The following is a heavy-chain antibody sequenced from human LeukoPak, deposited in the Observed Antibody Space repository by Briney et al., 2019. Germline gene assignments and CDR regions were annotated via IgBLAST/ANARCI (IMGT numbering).Heavy chain of an antibody. CDR3: ARVTDFWNEYYDIYFVN. D-gene: IGHD3-3*01. Sequence: SETLSLTCCVSGGSIRGNYWSWIRQTQGKGREWIGDVNYSGNTNYNPSVKSRVAISVEMSKNHLSLRLNYVTASDPAVYFCARVTDFWNEYYDIYFVNCGQEALVIVS. V-gene: IGHV4-34*01. J-gene: IGHJ4*02. CDR2: VNYSGNT. CDR1: GGSIRGNY.